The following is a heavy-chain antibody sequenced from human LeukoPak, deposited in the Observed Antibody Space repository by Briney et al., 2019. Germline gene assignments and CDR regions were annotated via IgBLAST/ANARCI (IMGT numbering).Heavy chain of an antibody. D-gene: IGHD3-22*01. CDR3: ARRRLYYYDSSGYYYGEGRANDAFDI. CDR2: IYYSGST. V-gene: IGHV4-59*08. Sequence: PSETLSLTCSVSGGSINSDYWSWIRQPPGKGLEWIGYIYYSGSTNYNPSLKSRVTISVDTSKNQFSLKLSSVTAADTAVYHCARRRLYYYDSSGYYYGEGRANDAFDIWGQGTMVTVSS. CDR1: GGSINSDY. J-gene: IGHJ3*02.